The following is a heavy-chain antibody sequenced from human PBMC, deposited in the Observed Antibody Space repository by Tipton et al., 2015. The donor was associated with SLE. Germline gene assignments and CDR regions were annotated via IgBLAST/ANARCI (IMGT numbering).Heavy chain of an antibody. CDR3: ARDLPDTAEYFQH. V-gene: IGHV4-38-2*02. D-gene: IGHD3-9*01. J-gene: IGHJ1*01. CDR1: GYSISSGFY. Sequence: TLSLTCTVSGYSISSGFYWGWIRQPPGKGLEWIGNIYHSGSTNYNPSLKSRVTISVDTSKNQFSLKLSSVTAADTAVYYCARDLPDTAEYFQHWGQGTLVTVSS. CDR2: IYHSGST.